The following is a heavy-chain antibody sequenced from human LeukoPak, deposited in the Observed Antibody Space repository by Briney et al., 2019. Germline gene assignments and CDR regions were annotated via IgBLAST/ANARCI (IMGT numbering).Heavy chain of an antibody. CDR1: GFTFTSYA. D-gene: IGHD6-13*01. CDR2: ISYDGSNK. Sequence: GGSLRLSCAASGFTFTSYAMHWVRQAPGKGLEWVAVISYDGSNKYYADSVKGRFTISRDNSKNTLYLQMSSLRAEDTAVYYCATGGKSSSWYNDYWGQGTLVTVSS. V-gene: IGHV3-30-3*01. CDR3: ATGGKSSSWYNDY. J-gene: IGHJ4*02.